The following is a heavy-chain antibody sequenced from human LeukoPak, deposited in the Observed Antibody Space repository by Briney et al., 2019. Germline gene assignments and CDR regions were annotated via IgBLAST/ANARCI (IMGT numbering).Heavy chain of an antibody. D-gene: IGHD5-18*01. J-gene: IGHJ6*03. CDR3: ARTTEGGYTYGYFYYYYMDV. Sequence: PGGSLRLSCAGSGITFSSYRMNWVRQAPGRGLEWVANIKQDGSEKYYVDSVKGRFTISRDNAKKTLYLQLNSLRAEDTAVYYCARTTEGGYTYGYFYYYYMDVWGKGTTVTISS. CDR1: GITFSSYR. CDR2: IKQDGSEK. V-gene: IGHV3-7*01.